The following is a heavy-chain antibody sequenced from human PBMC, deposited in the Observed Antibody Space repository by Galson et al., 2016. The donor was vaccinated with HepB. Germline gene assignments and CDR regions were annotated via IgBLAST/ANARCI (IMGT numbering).Heavy chain of an antibody. CDR2: ISVYYGKT. J-gene: IGHJ4*02. CDR1: GYTFTSYG. D-gene: IGHD6-19*01. CDR3: ARGGESSGWSLGY. V-gene: IGHV1-18*01. Sequence: SVKVSCKASGYTFTSYGISWVRQAPGQGLEWMGWISVYYGKTKYAQKLQGRVTLTTDTSTSTAYMELRNLRSDDTAVYYCARGGESSGWSLGYWGQGTLVTVSS.